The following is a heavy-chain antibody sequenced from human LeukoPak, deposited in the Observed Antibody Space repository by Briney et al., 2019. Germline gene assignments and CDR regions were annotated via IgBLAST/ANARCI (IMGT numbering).Heavy chain of an antibody. Sequence: GGSLRLSCAASGFTFSNYWMSWVRQAPGKGLEWVANIKQDGSEKYYVDSVKGRFTISRDNAKNSLYLQMNSLRAEDTAVYYCARVSPSHYDFWSGYSHMDVWGQGTTVTVSS. CDR3: ARVSPSHYDFWSGYSHMDV. J-gene: IGHJ6*02. CDR2: IKQDGSEK. CDR1: GFTFSNYW. V-gene: IGHV3-7*01. D-gene: IGHD3-3*01.